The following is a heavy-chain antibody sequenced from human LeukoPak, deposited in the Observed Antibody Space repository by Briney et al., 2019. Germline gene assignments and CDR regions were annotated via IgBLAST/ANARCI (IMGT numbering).Heavy chain of an antibody. CDR2: IWYDGSNK. D-gene: IGHD3-22*01. CDR3: AKDRDSSGYFHFDY. V-gene: IGHV3-33*06. Sequence: GGSLRLSCAASGFTFSSYGMHWVRQAPGKGPEWVAVIWYDGSNKYYADSVKGRFTISRDNSKNTLYLQMNSLRAEDTAVYYCAKDRDSSGYFHFDYWGQGTLVTVSS. CDR1: GFTFSSYG. J-gene: IGHJ4*02.